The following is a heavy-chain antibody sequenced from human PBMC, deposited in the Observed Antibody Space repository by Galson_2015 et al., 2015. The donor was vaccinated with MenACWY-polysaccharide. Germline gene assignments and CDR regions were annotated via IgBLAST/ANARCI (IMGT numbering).Heavy chain of an antibody. CDR3: AADGEERRSLPDHYDFWSGYQGMDV. V-gene: IGHV1-58*02. J-gene: IGHJ6*02. D-gene: IGHD3-3*01. CDR1: GFTFTSSA. CDR2: IVVGSGNT. Sequence: SVKVSCKASGFTFTSSAMQWVRQARGQRLEWIGWIVVGSGNTNYAQKFQERVTITRDMSTSTAYMELSSLRSEDTAVYYCAADGEERRSLPDHYDFWSGYQGMDVWGQGTTVTVSS.